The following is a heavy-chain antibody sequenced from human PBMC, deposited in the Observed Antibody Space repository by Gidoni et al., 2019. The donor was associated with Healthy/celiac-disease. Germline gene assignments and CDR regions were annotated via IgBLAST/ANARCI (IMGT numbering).Heavy chain of an antibody. V-gene: IGHV1-69*01. CDR1: GGPFSPHA. J-gene: IGHJ4*02. Sequence: QAQLVQSGAQVKKPGSSVHVSWKASGGPFSPHAISWVRQAPGQGPEWRGGITPIFGTATYAQNFQGRVTITADETTSTAYMERSSLRAEGTAVYYCAGATYEGFGELLSPFDYWGQGTLVTVSS. CDR2: ITPIFGTA. CDR3: AGATYEGFGELLSPFDY. D-gene: IGHD3-10*01.